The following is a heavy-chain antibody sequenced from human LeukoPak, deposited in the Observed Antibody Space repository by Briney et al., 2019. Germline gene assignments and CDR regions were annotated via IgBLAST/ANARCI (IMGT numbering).Heavy chain of an antibody. V-gene: IGHV3-7*01. Sequence: GGSLRLSCVVSGFDFSGFSMSWVRQAPGKGLEWVAIMEEYGSYVFYVDSVKGRFIISRDNARNSLYLQMNNLRAEDTAVYYCARPRGCGSARCNNFDSWGQGTLVTVSS. J-gene: IGHJ4*02. D-gene: IGHD2-2*01. CDR2: MEEYGSYV. CDR1: GFDFSGFS. CDR3: ARPRGCGSARCNNFDS.